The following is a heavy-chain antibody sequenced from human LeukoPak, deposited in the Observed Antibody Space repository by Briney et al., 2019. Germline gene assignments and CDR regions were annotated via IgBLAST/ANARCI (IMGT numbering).Heavy chain of an antibody. CDR1: GYSISSGYY. Sequence: SETLSLTCTVSGYSISSGYYWGWIRQPPGKGLEWIGSTYHSGSTYYNPSLKSRVTISVDTSKNQFSLKLNSVTAADTAVYYCARGRLVAAGNFDYWGQGTLVTVSS. J-gene: IGHJ4*02. V-gene: IGHV4-38-2*02. CDR2: TYHSGST. CDR3: ARGRLVAAGNFDY. D-gene: IGHD6-13*01.